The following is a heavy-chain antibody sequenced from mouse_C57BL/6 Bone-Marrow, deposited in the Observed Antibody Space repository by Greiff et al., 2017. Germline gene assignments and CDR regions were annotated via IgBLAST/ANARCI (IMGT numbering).Heavy chain of an antibody. CDR1: GYTFTSYW. J-gene: IGHJ2*01. Sequence: VQLQQPGAELVKPGASVKLSCKASGYTFTSYWMHWVKQRPGQGLEWIGMIHPNSGSTNYNEKFKSQATMTVDKSSSTAYMQLSSLTSEDSAVYYCARDGFYGSSFFDYWGQGTTLTVSS. V-gene: IGHV1-64*01. D-gene: IGHD1-1*01. CDR3: ARDGFYGSSFFDY. CDR2: IHPNSGST.